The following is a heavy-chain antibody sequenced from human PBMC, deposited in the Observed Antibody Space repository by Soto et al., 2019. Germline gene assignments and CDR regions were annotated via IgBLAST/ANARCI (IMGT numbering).Heavy chain of an antibody. J-gene: IGHJ6*02. V-gene: IGHV4-4*02. D-gene: IGHD2-21*02. CDR3: AREDDGGDRGYYGLDV. CDR2: IHHTGSI. CDR1: GDSISSSEW. Sequence: SETLSLTCAVSGDSISSSEWWSWVRQTPEKGLEWIGEIHHTGSINYNPSFKNRLTMAVDTTKNQFSLQLTPVTAADTAVYFCAREDDGGDRGYYGLDVWGQGTTVTVSS.